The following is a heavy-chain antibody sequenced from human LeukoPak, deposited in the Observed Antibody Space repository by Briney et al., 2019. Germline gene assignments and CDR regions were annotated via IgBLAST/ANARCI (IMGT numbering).Heavy chain of an antibody. CDR2: INHSGST. V-gene: IGHV4-34*01. D-gene: IGHD3-16*02. J-gene: IGHJ6*02. CDR1: GGSFRGHY. Sequence: PSETLSLTCVVYGGSFRGHYWSWIRQPPGKGLEWIGEINHSGSTNYIPSLKSRVTISVDTSKSQFSLKLSSVTAADTAVYYCARHDYRGINDGMDVWGQGTTVIVSS. CDR3: ARHDYRGINDGMDV.